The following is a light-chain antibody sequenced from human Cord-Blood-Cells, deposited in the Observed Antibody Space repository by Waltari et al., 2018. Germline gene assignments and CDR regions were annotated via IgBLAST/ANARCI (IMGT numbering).Light chain of an antibody. CDR1: SSDVGGYNY. Sequence: QSALSQPASVSGSPGQSITISCTGTSSDVGGYNYVSWYQQHLGKAPKLMIYDVSTRPSGVSNRFSCSKAGNTASLTISWLQAEDEADYYCSSYTSSSTWVFVGGTKLTVL. CDR3: SSYTSSSTWV. CDR2: DVS. J-gene: IGLJ3*02. V-gene: IGLV2-14*03.